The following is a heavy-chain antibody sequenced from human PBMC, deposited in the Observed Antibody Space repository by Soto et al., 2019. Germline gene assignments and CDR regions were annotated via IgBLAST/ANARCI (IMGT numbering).Heavy chain of an antibody. CDR3: ARDLLHYDFWSGYSAYFYYGMDV. D-gene: IGHD3-3*01. CDR1: GFTFSSFE. J-gene: IGHJ6*02. CDR2: ISDSGGTV. V-gene: IGHV3-48*03. Sequence: GGSLRLSCAASGFTFSSFEMNWVRQAPGQGLEWVSYISDSGGTVYYADSVKGRFAVSRDNAQNSVYLQMNSLRTEDTAVYYCARDLLHYDFWSGYSAYFYYGMDVWGPGTTVTVSS.